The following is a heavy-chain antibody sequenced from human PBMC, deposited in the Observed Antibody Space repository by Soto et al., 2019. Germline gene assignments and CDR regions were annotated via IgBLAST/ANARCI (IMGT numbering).Heavy chain of an antibody. Sequence: PEGSLRLSCAASGFSFSDYYMSWIRQAPGKGLEWVSYIDFTSNSIYYADSVKGRFTISRDNAKNSLYLQMNSLRAEDTAVYYCARDIEPPGLFFDYWGQGTLVTAPQ. V-gene: IGHV3-11*01. D-gene: IGHD6-13*01. CDR1: GFSFSDYY. J-gene: IGHJ4*02. CDR2: IDFTSNSI. CDR3: ARDIEPPGLFFDY.